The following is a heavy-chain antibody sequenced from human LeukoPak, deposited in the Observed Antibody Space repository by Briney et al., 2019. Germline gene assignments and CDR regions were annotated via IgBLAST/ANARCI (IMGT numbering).Heavy chain of an antibody. J-gene: IGHJ4*02. Sequence: SETLSLTCTVSGGSISSSSYYWGWIRQPPGKGLEWIGSIYYSGSTYYNPSLKSRVTISVDTSKNQFSLKLTSVTAADTAVYYCASADNGDYAFKYWGQGTLVTVSS. D-gene: IGHD4-17*01. CDR3: ASADNGDYAFKY. CDR2: IYYSGST. CDR1: GGSISSSSYY. V-gene: IGHV4-39*07.